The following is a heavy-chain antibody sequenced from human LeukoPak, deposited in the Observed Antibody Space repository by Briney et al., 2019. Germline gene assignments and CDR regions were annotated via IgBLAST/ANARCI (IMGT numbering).Heavy chain of an antibody. J-gene: IGHJ6*04. CDR2: IRSDGGDT. Sequence: PGGSLRLSCAASGFTFSDTWMHWVRQAPGKGLVWVSRIRSDGGDTRYAESVKGRFTISRDNAKNTLYLQMNSLRAEDTAVYYCAELGITMIGGVWGKGTTVTISS. V-gene: IGHV3-74*01. CDR1: GFTFSDTW. D-gene: IGHD3-10*02. CDR3: AELGITMIGGV.